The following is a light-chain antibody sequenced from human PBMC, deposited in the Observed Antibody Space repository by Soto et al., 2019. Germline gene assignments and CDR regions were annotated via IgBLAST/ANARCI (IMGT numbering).Light chain of an antibody. V-gene: IGLV2-14*01. J-gene: IGLJ1*01. CDR1: SSDVGGYNS. CDR2: DVT. CDR3: FSHRGGDSHV. Sequence: QSVLTQPASVSGSPGQSITISCTGTSSDVGGYNSVSWYRQDPGKAPKLIIYDVTYRPSGVSNRFSGSKTGNTASLTISGLQAEDEADYYCFSHRGGDSHVFGTGTKVTVL.